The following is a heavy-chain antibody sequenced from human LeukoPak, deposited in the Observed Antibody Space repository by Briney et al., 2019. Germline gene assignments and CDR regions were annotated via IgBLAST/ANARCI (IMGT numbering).Heavy chain of an antibody. D-gene: IGHD5-24*01. CDR2: INPNSGGT. V-gene: IGHV1-2*02. CDR1: GYTFTGYY. CDR3: ARLQRKDGYNSHFDY. J-gene: IGHJ4*02. Sequence: ASVKVSCTASGYTFTGYYMHWVRQAPGQGLEWMGWINPNSGGTNYAQKFQGRVTMTRDTSISTAYMELSRLRSDDTAVYYCARLQRKDGYNSHFDYWGQGTLVTVSS.